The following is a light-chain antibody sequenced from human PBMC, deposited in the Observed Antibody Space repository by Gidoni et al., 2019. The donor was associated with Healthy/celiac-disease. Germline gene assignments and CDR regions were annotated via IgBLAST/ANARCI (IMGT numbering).Light chain of an antibody. CDR1: QSVSSN. Sequence: EIVMTQSPATLSVSPGERATLSCRASQSVSSNLAWYQQKPGQAPMSLIYGASTRATGSTARFSGGGSGTEFTLTISSLQSEDFAVYYCQQYNNWPPITFGQGTRLEIK. CDR3: QQYNNWPPIT. CDR2: GAS. J-gene: IGKJ5*01. V-gene: IGKV3-15*01.